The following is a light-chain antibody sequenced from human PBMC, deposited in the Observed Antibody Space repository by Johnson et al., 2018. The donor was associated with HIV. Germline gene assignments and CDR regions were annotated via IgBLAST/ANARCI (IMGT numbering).Light chain of an antibody. CDR2: DNN. CDR3: GTWDSSLSAAV. Sequence: QSVLTQPPSVSAAPGQKVTISCSGSSSNIGNNYVSWYQQLLGTAPKLLIYDNNKRPSGIPDRFSGSKSGTSATLGITGLQTGDEADYYCGTWDSSLSAAVFGTGTKVTVL. V-gene: IGLV1-51*01. CDR1: SSNIGNNY. J-gene: IGLJ1*01.